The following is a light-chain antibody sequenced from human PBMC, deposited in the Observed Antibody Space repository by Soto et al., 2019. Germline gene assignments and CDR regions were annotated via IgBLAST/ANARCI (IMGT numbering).Light chain of an antibody. CDR3: QSYDNSLNHVV. Sequence: QSVLTQPPSVSGAPGQRVTIPCTGSSSNIGSFYDVHWYQQLPGTVPKLLIYSDNNRPSGVPDRFSGSKSGTAASLAITGLQAEDEAVYYCQSYDNSLNHVVFGGRTKRTVL. V-gene: IGLV1-40*01. CDR2: SDN. CDR1: SSNIGSFYD. J-gene: IGLJ2*01.